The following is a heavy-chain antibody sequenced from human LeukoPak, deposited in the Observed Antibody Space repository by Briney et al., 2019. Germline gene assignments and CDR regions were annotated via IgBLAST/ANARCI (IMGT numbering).Heavy chain of an antibody. CDR1: GGSISSYY. CDR3: ARGYSSGWSPAEYFQH. CDR2: IYYSGST. Sequence: PSETLSLTCTVSGGSISSYYWSWIRQPPGKGLEWIGYIYYSGSTNYNPSLKSRVTISVDTSKNQFSLKLSSVTAADTAVYYCARGYSSGWSPAEYFQHWGQGTLVTVSS. J-gene: IGHJ1*01. V-gene: IGHV4-59*12. D-gene: IGHD6-19*01.